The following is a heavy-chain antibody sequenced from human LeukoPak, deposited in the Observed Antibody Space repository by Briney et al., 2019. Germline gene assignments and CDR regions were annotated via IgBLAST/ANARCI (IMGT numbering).Heavy chain of an antibody. D-gene: IGHD3-22*01. J-gene: IGHJ2*01. Sequence: GGSLRLSCAASGFPFSSYAMGWVRQAPRKGLEWVSAITASSGGTYYADSVKGRFTISRDNSKNTLYLQINSLRAEDAAIYYCAKIRFYYDSSFDYWYFDLWGRGTLVTVSS. CDR2: ITASSGGT. CDR1: GFPFSSYA. CDR3: AKIRFYYDSSFDYWYFDL. V-gene: IGHV3-23*01.